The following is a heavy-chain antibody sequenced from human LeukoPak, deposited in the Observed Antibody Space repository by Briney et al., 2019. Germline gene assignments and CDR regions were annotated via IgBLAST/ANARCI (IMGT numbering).Heavy chain of an antibody. CDR1: GGSISSGDYY. CDR3: AREGCSSTNCYPPFDS. D-gene: IGHD2-2*01. CDR2: IYYSGST. J-gene: IGHJ4*02. Sequence: SETLSLTCTVSGGSISSGDYYWSWIRQPPGKGLEWIGYIYYSGSTNYNPSLRSRVTISVDTSKNQFSLKLSSVTAADTAVYYCAREGCSSTNCYPPFDSWGQGTLVTVSS. V-gene: IGHV4-61*08.